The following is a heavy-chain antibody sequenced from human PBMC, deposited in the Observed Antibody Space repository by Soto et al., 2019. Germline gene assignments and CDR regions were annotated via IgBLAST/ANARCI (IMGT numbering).Heavy chain of an antibody. D-gene: IGHD1-26*01. Sequence: GASVKVSCKASGYSFTRYYINWVRQAPGQGLEWMGWISAYNGNTHYEEELQGRVTLTTDTSTSTAYMELRSLRSDDTAVYFCARGGQWDFLSDYWGQGTLVTVSS. J-gene: IGHJ4*02. CDR3: ARGGQWDFLSDY. CDR2: ISAYNGNT. CDR1: GYSFTRYY. V-gene: IGHV1-18*01.